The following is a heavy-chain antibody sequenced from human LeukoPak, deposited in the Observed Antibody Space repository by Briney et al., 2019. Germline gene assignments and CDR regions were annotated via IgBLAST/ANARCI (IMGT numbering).Heavy chain of an antibody. CDR3: ARKSVVAATPGDAFDI. Sequence: ASVKVSCKASGGTFTSYAISWVRQAPGQGLEWMGRIIPILGIANYAQKFQGRVTITADKSTSTAYMELSSLRSEDTAVYYCARKSVVAATPGDAFDIWGQGTMVTVSS. CDR1: GGTFTSYA. CDR2: IIPILGIA. D-gene: IGHD2-15*01. V-gene: IGHV1-69*04. J-gene: IGHJ3*02.